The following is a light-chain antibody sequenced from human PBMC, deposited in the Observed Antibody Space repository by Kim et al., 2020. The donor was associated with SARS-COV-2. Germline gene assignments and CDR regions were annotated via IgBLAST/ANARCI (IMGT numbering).Light chain of an antibody. CDR3: QQYYGIPFS. Sequence: RATITCKSSQTVLSSSNNKKYLAWHQQKPGQPPKLLIYWASTRESGVPDRFSGSGSGTDFTLTISSLQAEDVAVYYCQQYYGIPFSFGQGTKLEI. CDR2: WAS. CDR1: QTVLSSSNNKKY. J-gene: IGKJ2*03. V-gene: IGKV4-1*01.